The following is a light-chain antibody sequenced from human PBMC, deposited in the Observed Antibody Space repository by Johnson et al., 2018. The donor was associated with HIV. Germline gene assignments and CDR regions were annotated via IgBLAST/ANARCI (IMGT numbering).Light chain of an antibody. CDR3: GTWDSSLSAAGV. CDR2: ENN. Sequence: QSVLTQPPSVSAAPGQKVTISCSGSSSNIGNNYVSWYQQLPGTAPKLLIYENNKRPSGIPDRFSGSKSGTSATLGIAGLQTGDEADYYCGTWDSSLSAAGVFGTETKVTVL. CDR1: SSNIGNNY. V-gene: IGLV1-51*02. J-gene: IGLJ1*01.